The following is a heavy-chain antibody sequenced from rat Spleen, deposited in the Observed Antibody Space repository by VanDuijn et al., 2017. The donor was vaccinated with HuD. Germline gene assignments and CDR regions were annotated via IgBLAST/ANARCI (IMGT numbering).Heavy chain of an antibody. J-gene: IGHJ2*01. CDR3: TRTDY. V-gene: IGHV2S63*01. CDR1: GFSLTDYS. CDR2: MWSGGST. Sequence: VQLMESGPGLVQPSETLSLTCTVSGFSLTDYSVHWVRQPPGKGLEWMGVMWSGGSTAYNSALKSRLSISRDTSKSQVFLKMNRLRTEDTAMYYCTRTDYWGQGVMVTVSS.